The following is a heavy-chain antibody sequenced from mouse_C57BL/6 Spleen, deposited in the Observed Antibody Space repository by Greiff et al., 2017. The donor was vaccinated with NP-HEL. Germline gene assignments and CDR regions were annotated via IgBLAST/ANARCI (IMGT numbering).Heavy chain of an antibody. V-gene: IGHV5-4*01. D-gene: IGHD4-1*01. CDR2: ISDGGSYT. J-gene: IGHJ4*01. CDR1: GFTFSSYA. CDR3: ARAAWDVYAMDY. Sequence: EVQLVESGGGLVKPGGSLKLSCAASGFTFSSYAMSWVRQTPEKRLEWVATISDGGSYTYYPDNVKGRFTISRDNAKNNLYLQMSHLKSEDTAMYYCARAAWDVYAMDYWGQGTSVTVSS.